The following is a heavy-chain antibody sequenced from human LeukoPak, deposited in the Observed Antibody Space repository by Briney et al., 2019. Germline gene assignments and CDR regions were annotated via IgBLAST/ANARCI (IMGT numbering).Heavy chain of an antibody. D-gene: IGHD3-22*01. CDR2: ISYDGSNK. Sequence: AMHWVRQAPGKGLEWVAVISYDGSNKYYADSVKGRFTISRDNSKNTLYLQMNSLRAEDTAVYYCARDSTSFYYYDGSGYFDYWGQGTRVTVSS. CDR3: ARDSTSFYYYDGSGYFDY. CDR1: A. J-gene: IGHJ4*02. V-gene: IGHV3-30*04.